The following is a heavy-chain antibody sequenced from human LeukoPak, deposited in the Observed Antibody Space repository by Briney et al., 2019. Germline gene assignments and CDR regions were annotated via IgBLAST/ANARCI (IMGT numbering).Heavy chain of an antibody. CDR2: IDPSDSYT. V-gene: IGHV5-10-1*01. D-gene: IGHD5-18*01. J-gene: IGHJ4*02. CDR3: ARHDGYSYTVDY. Sequence: GESLKISCKGSGYSFTSYWISRVRQMPGKGLEWMGRIDPSDSYTNYSPSFQGHVTISADKSISTAYLQWSSLEASDTAMYYCARHDGYSYTVDYWGQGTLVTVSS. CDR1: GYSFTSYW.